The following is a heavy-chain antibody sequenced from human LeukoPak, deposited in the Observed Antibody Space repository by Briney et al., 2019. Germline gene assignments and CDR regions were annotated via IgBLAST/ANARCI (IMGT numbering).Heavy chain of an antibody. CDR3: ARAFRDGYNNYFEY. CDR1: GGSISSYY. V-gene: IGHV4-4*07. CDR2: IYTSGST. J-gene: IGHJ4*02. Sequence: SETLSLTCTVSGGSISSYYWSWIRQPAGKGLEWIGRIYTSGSTNYNPSLKSRVTMSVDTSKNQSSLKLGSVTAADTAVYYCARAFRDGYNNYFEYWGQGPLVTVSS. D-gene: IGHD5-24*01.